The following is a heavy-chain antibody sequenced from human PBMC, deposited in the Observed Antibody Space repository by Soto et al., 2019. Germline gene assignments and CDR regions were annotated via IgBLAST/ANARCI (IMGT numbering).Heavy chain of an antibody. Sequence: QVHLVQSGAEVKKPGASVQVSCKASGYTFTDYYIHWVRQAPGQGLEWMGWINPNSGGTSVAQRFQAWVTMTSDTSIGTAYLALRRLRSYDTAVDYFARDLCGGGGCYSRLLSFFDYWGQGTLVTVSS. D-gene: IGHD2-15*01. CDR2: INPNSGGT. V-gene: IGHV1-2*04. J-gene: IGHJ4*02. CDR1: GYTFTDYY. CDR3: ARDLCGGGGCYSRLLSFFDY.